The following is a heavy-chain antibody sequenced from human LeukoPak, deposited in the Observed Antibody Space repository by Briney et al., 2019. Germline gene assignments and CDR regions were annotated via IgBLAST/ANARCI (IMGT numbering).Heavy chain of an antibody. CDR1: GYTFTSYG. CDR3: ARVFVSALHYDFWSGYYFGMDV. D-gene: IGHD3-3*01. CDR2: ISAYNGNT. J-gene: IGHJ6*02. Sequence: WASVKVSCKASGYTFTSYGISWVRQAPGQGLEWMGWISAYNGNTNYAQKLQGRVTMTTDTSTSTAYMELRSLRSDDTAVYYCARVFVSALHYDFWSGYYFGMDVWGQGTTVTVSS. V-gene: IGHV1-18*01.